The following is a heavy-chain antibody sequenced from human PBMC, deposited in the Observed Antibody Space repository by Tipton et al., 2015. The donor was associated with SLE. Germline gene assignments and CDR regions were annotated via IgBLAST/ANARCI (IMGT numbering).Heavy chain of an antibody. J-gene: IGHJ5*02. V-gene: IGHV4-39*01. CDR3: ARHDTNYGRNWFDP. Sequence: TLSLTCTVSGCSISGSNYYWDWIRQPPGKGPEWIGRITNSGNTYYTPSFQRRVTMSVDTSKNHFSLKLSSVTAADTAVYYCARHDTNYGRNWFDPWGQGTLVTVSS. CDR2: ITNSGNT. D-gene: IGHD2-8*01. CDR1: GCSISGSNYY.